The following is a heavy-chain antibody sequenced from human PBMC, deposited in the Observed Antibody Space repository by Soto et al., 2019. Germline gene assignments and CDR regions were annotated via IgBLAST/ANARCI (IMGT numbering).Heavy chain of an antibody. CDR3: AKGSGGGTIFGVALDL. CDR1: GFTFDHYA. Sequence: EVQLVESGGGLVQPGGSLRLSCAASGFTFDHYAMHLVRQAPGKGLEWVGGISWNSNSIGYVDSVKGRFTISRDSAKNSLYLQMNSLRIEATALYFCAKGSGGGTIFGVALDLWGQGALVTVSS. D-gene: IGHD3-3*01. J-gene: IGHJ5*02. CDR2: ISWNSNSI. V-gene: IGHV3-9*01.